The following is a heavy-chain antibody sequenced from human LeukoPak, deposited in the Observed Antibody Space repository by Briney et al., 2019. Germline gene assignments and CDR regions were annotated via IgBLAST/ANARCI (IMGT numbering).Heavy chain of an antibody. V-gene: IGHV3-53*01. D-gene: IGHD2-8*01. Sequence: GGSLRLSCAASGFTVSSNYMSWVRQAPGKGLEWVSVIYSGGSTYYADSVKGRFTISRDNSKNTLYLQMNSLRAEDTAAYYCARENGVAYFDYWGQGTLVTVSS. J-gene: IGHJ4*02. CDR2: IYSGGST. CDR3: ARENGVAYFDY. CDR1: GFTVSSNY.